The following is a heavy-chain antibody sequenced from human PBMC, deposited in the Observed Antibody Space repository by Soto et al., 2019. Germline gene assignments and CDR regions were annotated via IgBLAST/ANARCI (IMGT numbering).Heavy chain of an antibody. CDR2: IYYSGST. Sequence: SETLSLTCTVSGGSISSGGYYWSWIRQHPGKGLEWIGYIYYSGSTYYNPSLKSRVTISVDTSKNQFSLNLSSVTAADTAVYYCARHLPYCGGDCYSLDYWGQGTLVTVSS. CDR1: GGSISSGGYY. V-gene: IGHV4-31*03. J-gene: IGHJ4*02. CDR3: ARHLPYCGGDCYSLDY. D-gene: IGHD2-21*02.